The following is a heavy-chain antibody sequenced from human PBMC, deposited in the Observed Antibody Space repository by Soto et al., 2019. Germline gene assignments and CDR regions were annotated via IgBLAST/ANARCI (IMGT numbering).Heavy chain of an antibody. Sequence: QPGGALRLSCVGSGFIFSNNGMHWVRHTPGKGLEWVAFMSYDGSDTFYADSVKGRFTISRDNSKNTLFLHMSNLRAEDTAMYYCTIVRVADSALDHWGQGTLVTVSS. J-gene: IGHJ4*02. CDR2: MSYDGSDT. D-gene: IGHD3-10*02. V-gene: IGHV3-30*02. CDR1: GFIFSNNG. CDR3: TIVRVADSALDH.